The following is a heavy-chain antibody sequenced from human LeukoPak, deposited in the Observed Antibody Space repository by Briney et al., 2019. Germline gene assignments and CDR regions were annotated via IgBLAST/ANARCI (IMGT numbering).Heavy chain of an antibody. V-gene: IGHV3-30*04. J-gene: IGHJ4*02. D-gene: IGHD3-10*01. Sequence: GGSLRLSCAASGFIFSSFAMHWVRQPPGKGLEWVAVISYDGSNKFYAESVKGRFTISRDNSKNTLYLQMNSLRADDTAVYYCARNGPLWFGELSEYWGQGTLVTVSS. CDR1: GFIFSSFA. CDR2: ISYDGSNK. CDR3: ARNGPLWFGELSEY.